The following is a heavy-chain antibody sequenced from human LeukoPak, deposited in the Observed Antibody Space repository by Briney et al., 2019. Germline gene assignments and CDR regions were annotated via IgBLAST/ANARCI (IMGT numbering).Heavy chain of an antibody. CDR3: AKAPRASGSYHGGTFDY. V-gene: IGHV3-30*02. D-gene: IGHD1-26*01. CDR2: IRYDGSNK. J-gene: IGHJ4*02. CDR1: GFTFSSYG. Sequence: GGSLRLSCAASGFTFSSYGMHWVRQAPGKGLEWVAFIRYDGSNKYYADSVKGRFTISRDNSKNTLYLQMNSLRAEDTAVYYCAKAPRASGSYHGGTFDYWGQGTLVTVSS.